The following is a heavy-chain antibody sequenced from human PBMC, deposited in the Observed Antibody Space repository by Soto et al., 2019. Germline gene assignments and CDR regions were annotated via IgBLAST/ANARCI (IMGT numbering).Heavy chain of an antibody. D-gene: IGHD5-12*01. CDR2: IIPIFGTA. J-gene: IGHJ4*02. CDR3: ARDAVEMATISHFDY. V-gene: IGHV1-69*13. CDR1: GGTFSSYA. Sequence: SVKVSCKASGGTFSSYAISWVRQAPGQGLEWMGGIIPIFGTANYAQKFQGRVTITADESTSTAYMELSSLRSEDTAVYYCARDAVEMATISHFDYWGQGTLVTAPQ.